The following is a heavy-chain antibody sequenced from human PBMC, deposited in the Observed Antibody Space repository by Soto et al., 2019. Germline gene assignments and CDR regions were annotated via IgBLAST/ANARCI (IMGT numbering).Heavy chain of an antibody. CDR1: GGSISGFY. CDR3: ARGFALAARGMDV. J-gene: IGHJ6*02. D-gene: IGHD6-6*01. Sequence: SETLSLTCAVYGGSISGFYWSWIRQAPGKELEWLGYKYYCGNTNYNPSPKGRLTMSVDTSKNHFSLILTSVTAADTAVYYCARGFALAARGMDVWGQGTTVTGS. CDR2: KYYCGNT. V-gene: IGHV4-59*01.